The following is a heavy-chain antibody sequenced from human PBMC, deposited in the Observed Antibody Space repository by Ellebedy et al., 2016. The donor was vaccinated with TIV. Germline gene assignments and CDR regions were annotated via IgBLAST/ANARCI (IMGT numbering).Heavy chain of an antibody. CDR2: ISGSGGST. J-gene: IGHJ3*02. CDR3: ARFLVAVDAFDI. D-gene: IGHD5-12*01. CDR1: GITFSSYA. Sequence: GESLKISCAASGITFSSYAMSWVRQAPGKGLEWVSTISGSGGSTYYADSVKGRFTISRDNSKNTLYLQMNSLRAEDTAVYYCARFLVAVDAFDIWGQGTMVTVSS. V-gene: IGHV3-23*01.